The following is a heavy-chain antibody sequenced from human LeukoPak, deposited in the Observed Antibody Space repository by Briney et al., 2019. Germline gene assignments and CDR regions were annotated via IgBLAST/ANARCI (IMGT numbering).Heavy chain of an antibody. CDR3: ARFYYDSSGYGFDS. J-gene: IGHJ3*02. CDR2: INHSGIT. D-gene: IGHD3-22*01. CDR1: GGSISSYY. Sequence: SETLSLTCTVSGGSISSYYWSWIRQPPGKGLEWIGYINHSGITNNNPSLKSRVTTSVDTSKNQFSLKLSSVTAAVTAVYYCARFYYDSSGYGFDSWGQGTKVTVSS. V-gene: IGHV4-59*01.